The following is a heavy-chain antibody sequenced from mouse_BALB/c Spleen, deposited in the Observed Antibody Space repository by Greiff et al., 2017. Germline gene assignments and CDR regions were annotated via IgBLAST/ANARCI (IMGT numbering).Heavy chain of an antibody. D-gene: IGHD4-1*02. V-gene: IGHV1-7*01. CDR3: ASNWDEGY. J-gene: IGHJ2*01. CDR2: INPSTGYT. Sequence: VQLQQSGAELAKPGASVKMSCKASGYTFTSYWMHWVKQRPGQGLEWIGYINPSTGYTEYNQKFKDKATLTADKSSSTAYMQLSSLTSEDSAVYYCASNWDEGYWGQGTTLTVSS. CDR1: GYTFTSYW.